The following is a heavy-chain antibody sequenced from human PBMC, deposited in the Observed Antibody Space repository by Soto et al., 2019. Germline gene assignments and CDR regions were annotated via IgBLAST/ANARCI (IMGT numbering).Heavy chain of an antibody. J-gene: IGHJ6*02. CDR1: GFTFSSYS. D-gene: IGHD3-3*01. CDR3: ARPSRREAIFGVVMPHYYYYGMDV. Sequence: EVQLVESGGGLVQPGGSLRLSCAASGFTFSSYSMNWVRQAPGKGLEWVSYISSSSSTIYYADSVKGRFTISRDNAKNSLYLQMNSLRDEDTAVYYCARPSRREAIFGVVMPHYYYYGMDVWGQGTTVTVSS. CDR2: ISSSSSTI. V-gene: IGHV3-48*02.